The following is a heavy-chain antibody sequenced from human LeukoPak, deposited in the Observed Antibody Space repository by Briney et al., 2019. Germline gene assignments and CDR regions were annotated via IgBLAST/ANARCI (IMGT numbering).Heavy chain of an antibody. CDR3: ARARAAIFGVVNYYFDY. Sequence: LRLSCAASGFTFSDYYMSWIRQAPGKGLEWIGYIYYSGSTYYNPSLKSRVTISVDTSKNQFSLKLSSVTAADTAVYYCARARAAIFGVVNYYFDYWGQGTLVTVSS. J-gene: IGHJ4*02. D-gene: IGHD3-3*01. CDR2: IYYSGST. V-gene: IGHV4-30-4*01. CDR1: GFTFSDYY.